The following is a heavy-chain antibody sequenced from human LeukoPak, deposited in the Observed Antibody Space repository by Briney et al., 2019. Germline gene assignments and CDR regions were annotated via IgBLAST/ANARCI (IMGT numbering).Heavy chain of an antibody. CDR3: CMVRGDYYYGMDV. Sequence: ASVRVSCKASGYTFTSYGISWVRQAPGQGLEWMGWISAYNGNTNYAQKLQGRVTMTTDTSTSTAYMELRSLRSDDTAVYYCCMVRGDYYYGMDVWGQGTTVTVSS. J-gene: IGHJ6*02. V-gene: IGHV1-18*01. CDR1: GYTFTSYG. CDR2: ISAYNGNT. D-gene: IGHD3-10*01.